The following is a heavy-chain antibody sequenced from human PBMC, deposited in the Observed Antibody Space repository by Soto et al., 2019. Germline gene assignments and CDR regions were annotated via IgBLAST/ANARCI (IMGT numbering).Heavy chain of an antibody. CDR1: GYSFTSYW. CDR2: IDPSDSYT. D-gene: IGHD6-6*01. V-gene: IGHV5-10-1*01. Sequence: GESLKISFKGSGYSFTSYWISWVRQMPVKGLEWMGRIDPSDSYTNYSPSFQGHVTISADKSISTAYLQWSSLKASDTAMYYCARHPIEYSSSWGAHWFDPGGQGTLVKVSS. CDR3: ARHPIEYSSSWGAHWFDP. J-gene: IGHJ5*02.